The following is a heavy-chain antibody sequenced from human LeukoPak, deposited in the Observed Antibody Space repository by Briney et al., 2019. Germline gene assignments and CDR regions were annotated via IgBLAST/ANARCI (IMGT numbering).Heavy chain of an antibody. CDR3: ARRPSRGYCSGGSCYPPRIDY. Sequence: SETLSLTCTVSGGSISSSSYYWGWIRQPPGKGLEWIGDINHSGGTNYIPSLKSRVTISVDTSKNQFSLKLTSVTAADTAVYYCARRPSRGYCSGGSCYPPRIDYWGQGTLVTVSS. V-gene: IGHV4-39*07. D-gene: IGHD2-15*01. CDR2: INHSGGT. CDR1: GGSISSSSYY. J-gene: IGHJ4*02.